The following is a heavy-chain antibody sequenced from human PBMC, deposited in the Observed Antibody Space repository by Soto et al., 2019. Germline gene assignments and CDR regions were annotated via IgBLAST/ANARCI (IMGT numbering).Heavy chain of an antibody. J-gene: IGHJ3*02. CDR2: IYYSGST. V-gene: IGHV4-59*01. CDR1: GGSISHYY. D-gene: IGHD2-21*02. Sequence: SETLSLTCTVSGGSISHYYWSWIRQPPGKGLEWIGYIYYSGSTNYNPSLKSRVTISVDTSKNQFSLKLSPVTAADTAVYFCARRAVTAIHDAFDIWGQGTMVTVSS. CDR3: ARRAVTAIHDAFDI.